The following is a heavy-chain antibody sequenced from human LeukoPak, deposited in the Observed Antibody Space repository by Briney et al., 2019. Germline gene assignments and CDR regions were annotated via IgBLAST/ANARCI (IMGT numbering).Heavy chain of an antibody. CDR1: GGTFSSYA. V-gene: IGHV1-69*05. J-gene: IGHJ5*02. CDR3: AGAYLYYYDSSGDP. D-gene: IGHD3-22*01. Sequence: ASVKVSCKASGGTFSSYAISWVRQAPGQGLEWMGRIIPIFGTANYAQKFQGRVTITKDESTSTAYMELSSLRSEDTAVYYCAGAYLYYYDSSGDPWGQGTLVTVSS. CDR2: IIPIFGTA.